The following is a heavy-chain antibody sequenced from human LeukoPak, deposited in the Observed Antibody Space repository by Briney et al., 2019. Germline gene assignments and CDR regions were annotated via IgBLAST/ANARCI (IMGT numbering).Heavy chain of an antibody. CDR1: GFTFSSYW. Sequence: GGSLRLSCAASGFTFSSYWMSWVRQAPGKGLEWVANIKQDGSEKYYVDSVKGRFTISRDNAKNSLYLQMNSLRAEDTAVYYCARGGHYYDSSNDYWGQGTLVTVSS. CDR3: ARGGHYYDSSNDY. V-gene: IGHV3-7*01. D-gene: IGHD3-22*01. J-gene: IGHJ4*02. CDR2: IKQDGSEK.